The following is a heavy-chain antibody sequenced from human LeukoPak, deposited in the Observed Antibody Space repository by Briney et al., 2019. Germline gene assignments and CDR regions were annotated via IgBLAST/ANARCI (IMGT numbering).Heavy chain of an antibody. D-gene: IGHD3-10*01. J-gene: IGHJ5*02. Sequence: GSLRLSCAASGFSFSSSGMHWVRQAPSKGLEWVAVIWYDGSHKYYADSVKGRFTISRDNSKNTMYLQMNSLRVEDTAVYYCARSLMVRGAINWLDPWGQGTLVIVSS. CDR3: ARSLMVRGAINWLDP. CDR2: IWYDGSHK. V-gene: IGHV3-33*01. CDR1: GFSFSSSG.